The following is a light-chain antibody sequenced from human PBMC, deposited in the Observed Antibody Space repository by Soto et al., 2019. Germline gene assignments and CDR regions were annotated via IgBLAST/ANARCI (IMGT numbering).Light chain of an antibody. J-gene: IGLJ1*01. CDR1: SSDVGAYNY. V-gene: IGLV2-14*01. CDR3: ISYASTSTAV. Sequence: QSVLTQPASVSGSPGQSITISCTGTSSDVGAYNYVSWYQQHPGKAPKLMIYEVNYRPSGVSNRFSDSKSGITASLTISGLQAEDEADYYCISYASTSTAVFGTGTKVTVL. CDR2: EVN.